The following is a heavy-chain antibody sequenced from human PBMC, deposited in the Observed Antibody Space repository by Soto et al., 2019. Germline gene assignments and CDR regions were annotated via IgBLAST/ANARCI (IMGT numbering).Heavy chain of an antibody. J-gene: IGHJ6*02. Sequence: EVQLVESGGCLVQPGGSLRLSCAASGFTFRTYWLSWVRQVPGKGLEWVANINLDGSEKNYVDSVKGRFTISRDNARNSLYLQMSSLRAEDTALYYCARDGSTSWYSYDYHGMDVWGQGTTVTVSS. CDR1: GFTFRTYW. CDR3: ARDGSTSWYSYDYHGMDV. CDR2: INLDGSEK. V-gene: IGHV3-7*05. D-gene: IGHD5-18*01.